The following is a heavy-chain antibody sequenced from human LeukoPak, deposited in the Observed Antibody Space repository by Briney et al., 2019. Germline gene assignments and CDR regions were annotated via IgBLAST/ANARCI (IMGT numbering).Heavy chain of an antibody. CDR3: ARDMVRGVRIPCY. Sequence: SVKVSCKASGGTFSSYAISWVRQAPGQGLEWMGGIIPIFGTANYAQKFQGRVTITADKSTSTAYMELSSLRSEDTAVYYCARDMVRGVRIPCYWGQGTLVTVSS. D-gene: IGHD3-10*01. V-gene: IGHV1-69*06. J-gene: IGHJ4*02. CDR1: GGTFSSYA. CDR2: IIPIFGTA.